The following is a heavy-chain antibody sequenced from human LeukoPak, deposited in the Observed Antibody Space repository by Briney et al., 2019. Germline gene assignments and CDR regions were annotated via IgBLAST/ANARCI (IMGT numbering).Heavy chain of an antibody. J-gene: IGHJ4*02. CDR3: ARIRGVVTLWYFDY. D-gene: IGHD3-3*01. Sequence: ASVKVSCKASGYTFTSYGISWVRQAPGQGLEWMGWISAYNGNTNYAQKLQGRVTMTTDTSTSTAYMELRSLRSDDTAVYYCARIRGVVTLWYFDYWGQGTLVTVSS. CDR1: GYTFTSYG. CDR2: ISAYNGNT. V-gene: IGHV1-18*01.